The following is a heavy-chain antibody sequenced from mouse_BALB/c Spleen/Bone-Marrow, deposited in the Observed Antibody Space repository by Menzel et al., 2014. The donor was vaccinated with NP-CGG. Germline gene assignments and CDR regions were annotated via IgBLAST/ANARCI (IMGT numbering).Heavy chain of an antibody. J-gene: IGHJ4*01. CDR1: GYSFSNYW. D-gene: IGHD1-1*01. CDR2: IYPGDGDT. Sequence: VKLMESGAELVRPGSSVKISCKSSGYSFSNYWMNWMKQRPGQGLEWIGQIYPGDGDTNYNGKLKGKATLTADKSSSTAYMQLSSLTSEDSAVYFCASRGDYSYAMDYWGQGTSVTVSS. V-gene: IGHV1-80*01. CDR3: ASRGDYSYAMDY.